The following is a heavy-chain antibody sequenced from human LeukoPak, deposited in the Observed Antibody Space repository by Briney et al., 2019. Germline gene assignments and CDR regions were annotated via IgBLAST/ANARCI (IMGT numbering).Heavy chain of an antibody. V-gene: IGHV4-59*01. CDR1: GGSISSYY. D-gene: IGHD1-14*01. CDR3: ARAAESYYYYGMDV. J-gene: IGHJ6*02. Sequence: SETLSLTCTVSGGSISSYYWSWIRQPPRKGLEWIGYIYYSGSTNYNPSLKSRVTISVDTSKNQFSLKLSSVTAADTAVYYCARAAESYYYYGMDVWGQGTTVTVSS. CDR2: IYYSGST.